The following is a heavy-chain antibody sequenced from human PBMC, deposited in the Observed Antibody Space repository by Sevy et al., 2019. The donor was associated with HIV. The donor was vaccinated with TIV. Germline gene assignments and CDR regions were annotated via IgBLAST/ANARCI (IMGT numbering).Heavy chain of an antibody. CDR1: GFTFSSDW. CDR3: ARDSSGWYSVFGYFDL. D-gene: IGHD6-19*01. V-gene: IGHV3-74*01. Sequence: GGCLRLSCAASGFTFSSDWMHWVRQAPGKGLVWVSRINSDGSSTSYADSVKGRFTISRDNAKNTLYLQMNSLRAEDTAVYYCARDSSGWYSVFGYFDLWGRGTLVTVSS. J-gene: IGHJ2*01. CDR2: INSDGSST.